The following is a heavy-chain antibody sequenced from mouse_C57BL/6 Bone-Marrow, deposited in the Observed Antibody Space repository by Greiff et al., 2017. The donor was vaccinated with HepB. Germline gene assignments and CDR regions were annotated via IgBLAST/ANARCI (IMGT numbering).Heavy chain of an antibody. V-gene: IGHV1-59*01. CDR1: GSTFTSYS. D-gene: IGHD2-12*01. J-gene: IGHJ1*03. Sequence: QVQLQQPGAELVRPGTSVKLSCKASGSTFTSYSMHWVKQTPGQGLEWIGAIDPSDSYTNYYQKFKGKATLTVDTSSNTAYMQLSSLTSDDTAVYYCASQAGRCYSEWYFDVWGTGTTVTVSS. CDR3: ASQAGRCYSEWYFDV. CDR2: IDPSDSYT.